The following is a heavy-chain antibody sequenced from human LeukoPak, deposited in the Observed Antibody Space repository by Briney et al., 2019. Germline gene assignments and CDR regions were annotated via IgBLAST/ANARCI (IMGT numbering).Heavy chain of an antibody. CDR1: GYTFSSYD. Sequence: GASVKVSCKASGYTFSSYDINWVRQAPGQGLEWMGWMSPNTDDTGSAQKFQGRLTMTRNTPISTVYMELSSLGSEDTAVYYCARGRWFSDSSDNFGNTLDIWGQGTMVTVSS. CDR3: ARGRWFSDSSDNFGNTLDI. D-gene: IGHD3-22*01. CDR2: MSPNTDDT. V-gene: IGHV1-8*01. J-gene: IGHJ3*02.